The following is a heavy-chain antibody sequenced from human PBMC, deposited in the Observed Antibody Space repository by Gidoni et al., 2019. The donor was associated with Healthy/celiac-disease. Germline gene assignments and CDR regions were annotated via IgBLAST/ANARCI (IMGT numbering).Heavy chain of an antibody. CDR1: GYTFTSYY. CDR2: INPSGGST. V-gene: IGHV1-46*01. D-gene: IGHD4-17*01. J-gene: IGHJ4*02. Sequence: QVQLVQSGAEVKKPGASVKVSCKASGYTFTSYYMHWVRQAPGQGLEWMGIINPSGGSTSYAQKFQGRVTMTRDTSTSTVYMELSSLRSEDTAVYYCARGKSGSRGYYGDYPGHWGQGTLVTVSS. CDR3: ARGKSGSRGYYGDYPGH.